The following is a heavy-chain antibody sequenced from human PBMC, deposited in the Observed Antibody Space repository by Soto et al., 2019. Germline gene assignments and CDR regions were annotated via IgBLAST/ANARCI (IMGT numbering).Heavy chain of an antibody. D-gene: IGHD1-1*01. J-gene: IGHJ4*02. Sequence: QVQLVQSGAEVRKPGASVKVSCEASGYTFTSYDIYWVRQATGQGLEWMWWMNPNTGNSAYAQKFQGRVTVTSDTSINTVHMELSSLRSEDTAVYYCARRAETNGWNGFGADKDYFDFWGQGTLVTVSS. CDR3: ARRAETNGWNGFGADKDYFDF. CDR2: MNPNTGNS. CDR1: GYTFTSYD. V-gene: IGHV1-8*01.